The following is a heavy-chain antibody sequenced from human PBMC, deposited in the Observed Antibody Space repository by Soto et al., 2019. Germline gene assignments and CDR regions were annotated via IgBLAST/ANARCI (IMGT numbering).Heavy chain of an antibody. CDR2: ISSSGSTI. D-gene: IGHD4-17*01. J-gene: IGHJ6*02. V-gene: IGHV3-48*03. Sequence: PGGSLRLSCAASGFTFSSYEMNWVRQAPGKGLEWVSYISSSGSTIYYADSVKGRFTISRDNAKNSLYLQMNSLRAEDTAVYYCARDQTTVVTYDYYGMDVWGQGTTVTVSS. CDR1: GFTFSSYE. CDR3: ARDQTTVVTYDYYGMDV.